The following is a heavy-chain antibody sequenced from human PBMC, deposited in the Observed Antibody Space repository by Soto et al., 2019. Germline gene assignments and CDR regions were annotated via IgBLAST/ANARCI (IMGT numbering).Heavy chain of an antibody. CDR1: GGSISGYY. D-gene: IGHD1-1*01. V-gene: IGHV4-59*01. CDR3: TRHAIIPKLQYGMDV. Sequence: SETLSLTCTVSGGSISGYYWGWIRQPPGKGLEWIGYIFYRGNTLYNPSLQSRVTISVDTSKNQFFLGLTSVTAADTAVYYCTRHAIIPKLQYGMDVWGQGASVTVSS. J-gene: IGHJ6*02. CDR2: IFYRGNT.